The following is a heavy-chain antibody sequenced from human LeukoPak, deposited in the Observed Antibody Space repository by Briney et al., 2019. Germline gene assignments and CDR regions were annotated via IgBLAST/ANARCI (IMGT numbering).Heavy chain of an antibody. D-gene: IGHD3-10*01. CDR1: GFSLTNYA. CDR3: TKAPFDLIKGTYDL. J-gene: IGHJ3*01. CDR2: IRVGSTNT. Sequence: GGSLRLSCAASGFSLTNYALIWVRQAPGRGLEWVSSIRVGSTNTYYADSVKGRFTISRDDSRNTFYLYMNSLRPDDTAVYYCTKAPFDLIKGTYDLWGQGTKVTVSS. V-gene: IGHV3-23*01.